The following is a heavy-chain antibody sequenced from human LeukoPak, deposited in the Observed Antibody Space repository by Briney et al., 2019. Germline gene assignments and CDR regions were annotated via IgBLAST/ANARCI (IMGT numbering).Heavy chain of an antibody. CDR2: TYYRSKWYN. Sequence: SQTLSLTCAISGDSVSSNSASWNWIRQSPSSGLEWLGRTYYRSKWYNGYAVSVKSRITINPDTSKNQFSLQLKSVTPEDTAVYYCARISSSSGLFDYWGQGTLVTVSS. V-gene: IGHV6-1*01. D-gene: IGHD6-6*01. CDR1: GDSVSSNSAS. J-gene: IGHJ4*02. CDR3: ARISSSSGLFDY.